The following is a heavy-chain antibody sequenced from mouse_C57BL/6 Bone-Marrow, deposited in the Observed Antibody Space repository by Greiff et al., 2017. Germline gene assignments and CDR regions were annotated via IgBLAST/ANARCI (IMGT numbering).Heavy chain of an antibody. V-gene: IGHV14-4*01. CDR2: IDPDDGDT. CDR3: CASLGWFAY. Sequence: EVQLQQSGAELVRPGASVKLSCTASGFNFTDYYMHWVKQRPEQGLEWIGWIDPDDGDTEYAPKFQGKATITADTSSSTAYLQLSSLTSEDTAVYYCCASLGWFAYWGQGTLVTVSA. CDR1: GFNFTDYY. D-gene: IGHD2-10*02. J-gene: IGHJ3*01.